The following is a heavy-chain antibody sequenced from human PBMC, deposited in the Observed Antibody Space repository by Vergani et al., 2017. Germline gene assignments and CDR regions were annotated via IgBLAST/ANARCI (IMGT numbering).Heavy chain of an antibody. V-gene: IGHV3-30*02. Sequence: QVQILQSGGGVVQPGGSLRLSCTLSGFTLNNYGMHWVRQAPGKGLEWVAVISSDGSNKHYADSVKGRFTISRDNSQNTLYLQMDSLTAEDTAIYFCVNGYYYDQSGLASFDYWGQGTLVTVSS. CDR2: ISSDGSNK. CDR3: VNGYYYDQSGLASFDY. CDR1: GFTLNNYG. J-gene: IGHJ4*02. D-gene: IGHD3-22*01.